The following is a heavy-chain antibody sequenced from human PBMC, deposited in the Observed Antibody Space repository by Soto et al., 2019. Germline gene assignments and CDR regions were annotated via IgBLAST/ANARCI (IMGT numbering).Heavy chain of an antibody. CDR1: GGTFSSYA. CDR2: IIHIFGTA. D-gene: IGHD1-7*01. Sequence: ASVKVSCKASGGTFSSYAISWVRQAPGQGLEWMGGIIHIFGTANYAQKFQGRVTITADESTSTAYMELSSLRSEDTAVYYCARESRAYNWNYRGYFDYWGQGTLVTVSS. J-gene: IGHJ4*02. CDR3: ARESRAYNWNYRGYFDY. V-gene: IGHV1-69*13.